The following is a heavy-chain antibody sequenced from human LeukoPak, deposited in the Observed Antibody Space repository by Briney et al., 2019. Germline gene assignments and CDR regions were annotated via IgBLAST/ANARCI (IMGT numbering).Heavy chain of an antibody. Sequence: GGSLRLSCAASGFTFSSYSMNWVREAPGKGLEWVSSISSSSSYIYYADSVRGRFTISRDNAKNSLYLQMNSLRAEDTAVYYCARDLHGVAALYYYYGMDVWGQGTTVTVSS. V-gene: IGHV3-21*01. CDR1: GFTFSSYS. CDR2: ISSSSSYI. CDR3: ARDLHGVAALYYYYGMDV. D-gene: IGHD2-15*01. J-gene: IGHJ6*02.